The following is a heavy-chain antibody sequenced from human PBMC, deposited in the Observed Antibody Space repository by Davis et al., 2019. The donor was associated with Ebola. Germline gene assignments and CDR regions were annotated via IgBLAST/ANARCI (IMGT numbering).Heavy chain of an antibody. D-gene: IGHD3-16*01. V-gene: IGHV3-30*04. CDR1: GFTFTTYA. CDR2: SSYDGRDE. J-gene: IGHJ6*02. Sequence: GESLKISCVGSGFTFTTYAMHWVRQAPGTGLEWVAVSSYDGRDEKYADSVKGRFSLSRDNSNKTLYLQMNSLRREDTAVYFCARDAGGTPSPYYYGMDVWGQGTTATVSS. CDR3: ARDAGGTPSPYYYGMDV.